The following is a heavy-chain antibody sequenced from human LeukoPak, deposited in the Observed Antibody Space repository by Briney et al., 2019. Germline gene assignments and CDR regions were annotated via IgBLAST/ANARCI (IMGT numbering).Heavy chain of an antibody. CDR2: IYTRGST. Sequence: SGPTLVKPSETLSLTCTVSGGSISSYYWSWIRQPAGKGLEWIGRIYTRGSTNYNPSLKSRVTMSVDTSKNQFSLKLSSVTAADTAVYYCARNGETYYDILTGTEEDYYYYMDVWGKGTTVTVSS. D-gene: IGHD3-9*01. J-gene: IGHJ6*03. CDR1: GGSISSYY. V-gene: IGHV4-4*07. CDR3: ARNGETYYDILTGTEEDYYYYMDV.